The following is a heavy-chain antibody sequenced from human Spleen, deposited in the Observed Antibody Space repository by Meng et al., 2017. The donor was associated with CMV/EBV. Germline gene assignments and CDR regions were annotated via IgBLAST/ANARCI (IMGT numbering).Heavy chain of an antibody. CDR2: ISNDGSDK. Sequence: LLGSGGGVVQLGTSRSISCVVSGFIFSKYGMHWVSQAPGKGLEWMSGISNDGSDKHYIDAVKGRFTISRDNSKNTLFLQMNSLKPEDTGIYYCGKDDSGTIDYWGQGTLVTVSS. CDR3: GKDDSGTIDY. D-gene: IGHD1-1*01. J-gene: IGHJ4*02. CDR1: GFIFSKYG. V-gene: IGHV3-30*18.